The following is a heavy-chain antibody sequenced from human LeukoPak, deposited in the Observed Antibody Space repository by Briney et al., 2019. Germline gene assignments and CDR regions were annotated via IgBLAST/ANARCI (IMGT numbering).Heavy chain of an antibody. CDR3: ARHNNWAFDY. Sequence: GESLKISCKASGYSFASYWIGWVRQTSGKGLEWMAIIHPNDASTIYSPSFQGQVTISADRSITTAYLQWNTLQASDTTIYYCARHNNWAFDYWDRGTLLTVSS. D-gene: IGHD1-20*01. CDR1: GYSFASYW. J-gene: IGHJ4*02. V-gene: IGHV5-51*01. CDR2: IHPNDAST.